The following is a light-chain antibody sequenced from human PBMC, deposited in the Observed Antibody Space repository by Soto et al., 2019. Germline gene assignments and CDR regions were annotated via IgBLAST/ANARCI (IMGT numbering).Light chain of an antibody. CDR1: SSDVGGYKY. Sequence: QSALTQPRSVSGSPGQTVTISCTGTSSDVGGYKYVSWYQQHPGKAPKLTIYDVSKRPSGVPDRFSGSKSGNTASLTISGLQTEDEADYCCCSYAGSYVFGTGTKVTVL. CDR2: DVS. CDR3: CSYAGSYV. V-gene: IGLV2-11*01. J-gene: IGLJ1*01.